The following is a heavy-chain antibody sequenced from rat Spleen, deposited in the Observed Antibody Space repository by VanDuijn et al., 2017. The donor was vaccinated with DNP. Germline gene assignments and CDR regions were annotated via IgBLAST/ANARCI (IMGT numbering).Heavy chain of an antibody. D-gene: IGHD1-11*01. Sequence: EVQLVESGGDLVQPGRSLKLSCVASGFTFNKYWMTWIRQVPGKGLEWVASITSSGGSTYYPDSVKGRFTISRDNAKNTLYLQMNSLRSEDTATYYCATQTYGSMDAWGQGTSVTVSS. J-gene: IGHJ4*01. CDR3: ATQTYGSMDA. CDR1: GFTFNKYW. V-gene: IGHV5-31*01. CDR2: ITSSGGST.